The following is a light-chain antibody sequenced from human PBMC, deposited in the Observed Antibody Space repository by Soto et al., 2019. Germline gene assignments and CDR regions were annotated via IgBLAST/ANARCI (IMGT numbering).Light chain of an antibody. Sequence: QSALTQPPSVSGAPGQRVTISCTGSSSNIGAGYDVHWYQQFPGTAPKLLIYGNSNRPSGVPDRFSGSKSDTSASLAITGLQAEDEADYYCQSYDSSLSGYVFGTGTRSPS. J-gene: IGLJ1*01. CDR3: QSYDSSLSGYV. CDR1: SSNIGAGYD. V-gene: IGLV1-40*01. CDR2: GNS.